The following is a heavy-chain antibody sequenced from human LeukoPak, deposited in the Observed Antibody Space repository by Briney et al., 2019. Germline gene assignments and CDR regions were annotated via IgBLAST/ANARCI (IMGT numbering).Heavy chain of an antibody. CDR2: IYPGDSDT. Sequence: GESLKISCKGSGFSFTSFWIGWVRQMPGKGLEWMGIIYPGDSDTRYSPSFQGQVTISADKSISTAYLQWSSLKASDTAMYYCARPHSGFSSAFDIWGQGTMVTVSS. V-gene: IGHV5-51*01. J-gene: IGHJ3*02. D-gene: IGHD6-25*01. CDR1: GFSFTSFW. CDR3: ARPHSGFSSAFDI.